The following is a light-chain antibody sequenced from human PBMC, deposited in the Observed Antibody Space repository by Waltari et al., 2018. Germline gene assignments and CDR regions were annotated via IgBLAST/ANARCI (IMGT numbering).Light chain of an antibody. V-gene: IGLV2-11*01. Sequence: QSALTQPRPVSGSPGQSVTISCTGTSSDVGGYNYVSWYQQHPGKAPKLMIYDVSKRPSGVPVRFSGSKSGNTASLTISGLQAEDEADYYCCSYAGSYTVVFGGGTKLTVL. CDR3: CSYAGSYTVV. CDR1: SSDVGGYNY. CDR2: DVS. J-gene: IGLJ2*01.